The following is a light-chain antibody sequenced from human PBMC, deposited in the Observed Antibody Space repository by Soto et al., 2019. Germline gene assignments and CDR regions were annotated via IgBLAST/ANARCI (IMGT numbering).Light chain of an antibody. CDR2: RNN. J-gene: IGLJ3*02. CDR1: SSNIGSNY. CDR3: AAWEDRLNWV. V-gene: IGLV1-47*01. Sequence: QSVLTQPPSASGTPGQRVTISCSGSSSNIGSNYVYWYQQLPGTAPKLLIYRNNQRPSGVPDRFSGSKSGTSASLAISGLRSEDEADYYCAAWEDRLNWVLGGGTKLTV.